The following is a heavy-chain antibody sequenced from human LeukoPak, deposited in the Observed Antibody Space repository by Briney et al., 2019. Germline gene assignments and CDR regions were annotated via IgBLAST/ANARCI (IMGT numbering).Heavy chain of an antibody. Sequence: AXVKVSCKASGYTFTGYYMHWVRQAPGQGLEWMGWINPNSGGTNYAQKFQERVTMNRDTSNRTAYMEVSRLRSNDTAVYYCARMFLRGSVGATRGVGYWGQGTLVTVSS. D-gene: IGHD1-26*01. CDR2: INPNSGGT. CDR3: ARMFLRGSVGATRGVGY. V-gene: IGHV1-2*02. CDR1: GYTFTGYY. J-gene: IGHJ4*02.